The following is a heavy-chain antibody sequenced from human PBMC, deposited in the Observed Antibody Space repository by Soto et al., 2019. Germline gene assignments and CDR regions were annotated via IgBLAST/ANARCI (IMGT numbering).Heavy chain of an antibody. CDR2: IIPIFGTA. CDR3: ACRSFTMTENTGFDY. CDR1: GGTFSSYA. V-gene: IGHV1-69*01. D-gene: IGHD3-22*01. Sequence: KVSCKASGGTFSSYAISWVRQAPGQGLEWMGGIIPIFGTANYAQKFQGRVTITADESTSTAYMELSSLRSADTAVYYCACRSFTMTENTGFDYWGQGTLVTVSS. J-gene: IGHJ4*02.